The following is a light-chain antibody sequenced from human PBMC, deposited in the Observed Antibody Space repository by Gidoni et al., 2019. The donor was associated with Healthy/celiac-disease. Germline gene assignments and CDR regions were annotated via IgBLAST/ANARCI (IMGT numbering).Light chain of an antibody. J-gene: IGLJ1*01. CDR2: EVS. V-gene: IGLV2-14*01. Sequence: QSALTQPASVSVSPGPSITISCTGTSSDVGGYNYVSWYQQHPGKAPKLMIYEVSNRPSGVSNRFSGSKSGNTASLTISGLQAEDEADYYCSSYTSSSTYVFGTGTKVTVL. CDR3: SSYTSSSTYV. CDR1: SSDVGGYNY.